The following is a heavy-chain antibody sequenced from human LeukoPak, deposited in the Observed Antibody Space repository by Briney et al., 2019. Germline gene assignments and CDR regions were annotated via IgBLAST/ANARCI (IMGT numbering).Heavy chain of an antibody. CDR2: ISYIGNT. CDR1: GGSVSSGTYF. Sequence: PSETLSLTCTISGGSVSSGTYFWSWIRQPPGKELEWIGYISYIGNTNYNPSLKSRVAISVGTSKNQFSLKLSSVTAADTAVYYCARQAYCSSDSCNPFDYWGPGTLVTVSS. D-gene: IGHD2-2*01. CDR3: ARQAYCSSDSCNPFDY. J-gene: IGHJ4*02. V-gene: IGHV4-61*01.